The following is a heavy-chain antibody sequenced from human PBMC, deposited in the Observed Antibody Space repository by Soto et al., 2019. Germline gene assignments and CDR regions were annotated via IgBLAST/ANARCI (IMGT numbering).Heavy chain of an antibody. J-gene: IGHJ4*02. CDR2: IIPIFGTA. CDR3: ARQVGIRLWSHFDY. V-gene: IGHV1-69*06. D-gene: IGHD5-18*01. Sequence: SVKVSCKASGGTFSSYAISWVRQAPGQGLEWMGGIIPIFGTANYAQKFQGRVTITADKSTSTAYMELSSLRSEDTAVYYCARQVGIRLWSHFDYWGQGTLVTVSS. CDR1: GGTFSSYA.